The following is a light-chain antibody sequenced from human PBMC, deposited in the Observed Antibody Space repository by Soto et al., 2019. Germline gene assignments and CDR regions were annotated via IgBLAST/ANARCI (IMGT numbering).Light chain of an antibody. Sequence: QSVLTQPPSVSAAPGQKVTISCSGSSSNIGNNYVSWYQQLPGTAPKLLIYDSKKRPSGIPDRFSGSKSGTSATLGITGLQTGDEADYYCEAWDSGLGAVLFGGGTKVTVL. V-gene: IGLV1-51*01. CDR3: EAWDSGLGAVL. CDR2: DSK. J-gene: IGLJ2*01. CDR1: SSNIGNNY.